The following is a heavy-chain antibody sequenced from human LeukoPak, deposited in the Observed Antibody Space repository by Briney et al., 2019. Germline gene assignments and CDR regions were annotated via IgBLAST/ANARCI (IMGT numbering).Heavy chain of an antibody. J-gene: IGHJ4*02. CDR3: AKGNTYYYDSSGQ. Sequence: GGSLRLSCAASGFTFSSYAMSWVRQAPGKGLEWVSAISGSGGSTYYADSVKGRFTISRDNSKNTPYLQMNSLRAEDTAVYYCAKGNTYYYDSSGQWGQGTLVTVSS. D-gene: IGHD3-22*01. V-gene: IGHV3-23*01. CDR2: ISGSGGST. CDR1: GFTFSSYA.